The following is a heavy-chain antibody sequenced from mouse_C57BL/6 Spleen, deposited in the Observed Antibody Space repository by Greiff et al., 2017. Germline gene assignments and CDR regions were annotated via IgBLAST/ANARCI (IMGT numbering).Heavy chain of an antibody. CDR1: GYTFTSYW. CDR2: IDPSDSYT. V-gene: IGHV1-69*01. J-gene: IGHJ4*01. D-gene: IGHD1-1*01. Sequence: QVQLKQPGAELVMPGASVKLSCKASGYTFTSYWMHWVKQRPGQGLEWIGEIDPSDSYTNYNQKFKGKSTLTVDKSSSTAYMQRSSLTSEDSAVYYCARSESTVVAEGYAMDYWGQGTSVTVSS. CDR3: ARSESTVVAEGYAMDY.